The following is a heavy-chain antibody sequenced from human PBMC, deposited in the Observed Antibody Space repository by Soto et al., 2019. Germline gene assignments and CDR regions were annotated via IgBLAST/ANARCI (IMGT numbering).Heavy chain of an antibody. CDR2: IIPIFGTA. Sequence: QVQLVQSGAEVKKPGSSVKVSCKASGGTFSSYAISWVRQAPGQGLEWMGGIIPIFGTANYAQKFQGRVTITADESTSTAYMELGSLRSEDTAVYYCARDLYGDYPTYYYYGMDVWGQGTTVTVSS. CDR1: GGTFSSYA. D-gene: IGHD4-17*01. CDR3: ARDLYGDYPTYYYYGMDV. J-gene: IGHJ6*02. V-gene: IGHV1-69*01.